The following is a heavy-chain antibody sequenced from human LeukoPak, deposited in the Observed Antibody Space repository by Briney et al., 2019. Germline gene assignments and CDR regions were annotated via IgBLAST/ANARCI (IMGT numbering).Heavy chain of an antibody. CDR2: INPSGGST. V-gene: IGHV1-46*03. J-gene: IGHJ4*02. CDR3: AAGISSKSQAPF. Sequence: ASVKVSCKASGYTFTSYYMHWVRQAPGQGLEWMGVINPSGGSTSYAQKFQGRVTMTRDTSTSTVYMEVSSLRSEDTAVYYCAAGISSKSQAPFWGQGTLVTVSS. CDR1: GYTFTSYY. D-gene: IGHD3-10*01.